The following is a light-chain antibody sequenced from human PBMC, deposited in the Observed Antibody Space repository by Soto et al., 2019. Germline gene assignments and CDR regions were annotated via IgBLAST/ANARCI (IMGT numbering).Light chain of an antibody. J-gene: IGLJ2*01. CDR1: SSDVGGYNY. V-gene: IGLV2-14*01. CDR2: EVN. CDR3: GSYSISGVV. Sequence: QSALTQPASVSGSPGQSITISCTGTSSDVGGYNYVSWYQQHPGKAPKLMIYEVNNRPSGVSNRFSGSKSDNTASLAISGLQAGDEADYYCGSYSISGVVFSGGTMLTVL.